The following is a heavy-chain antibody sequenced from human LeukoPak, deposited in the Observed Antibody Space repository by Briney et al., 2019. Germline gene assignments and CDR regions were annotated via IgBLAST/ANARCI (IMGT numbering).Heavy chain of an antibody. CDR3: ARRPHRLGWFDP. Sequence: SETLSLTCTVSGGSISSSSYYWGWIRQPPGKGLEWIGSIYYSGSTYYNPSLKSRVTISVDTSKNQFPLKLSSVTAADTAVYYCARRPHRLGWFDPWGQGTLVTVSS. D-gene: IGHD6-6*01. CDR1: GGSISSSSYY. V-gene: IGHV4-39*01. CDR2: IYYSGST. J-gene: IGHJ5*02.